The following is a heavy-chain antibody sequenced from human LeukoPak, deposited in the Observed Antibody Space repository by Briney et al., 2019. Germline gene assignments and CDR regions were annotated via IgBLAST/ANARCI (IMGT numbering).Heavy chain of an antibody. J-gene: IGHJ4*02. Sequence: SETLSLTCTVSGGSISSYYWSWIRQPPGKGLEWIGYIYYSGSTNYNPSLKSRVTISVDTSKNQFSLKLSSVTAADTAVYYCARGGSHLWQPFDSWGQGTLVTVSS. V-gene: IGHV4-59*12. CDR1: GGSISSYY. D-gene: IGHD5-18*01. CDR3: ARGGSHLWQPFDS. CDR2: IYYSGST.